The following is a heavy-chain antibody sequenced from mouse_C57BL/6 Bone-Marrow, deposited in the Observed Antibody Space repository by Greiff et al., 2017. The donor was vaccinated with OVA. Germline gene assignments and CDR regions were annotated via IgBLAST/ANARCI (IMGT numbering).Heavy chain of an antibody. CDR2: ISGGGGNT. Sequence: EVQRVESGGGLVKPGGSLKLSCAASGFTFSSYTMSWVRQTPEKRLAWVATISGGGGNTYYPDSVKGRFTISRDNAKNTLYLQMISLRSEDTALYYCARRLVATSFDYWGQGTTLTVSS. CDR3: ARRLVATSFDY. V-gene: IGHV5-9*01. D-gene: IGHD1-1*01. J-gene: IGHJ2*01. CDR1: GFTFSSYT.